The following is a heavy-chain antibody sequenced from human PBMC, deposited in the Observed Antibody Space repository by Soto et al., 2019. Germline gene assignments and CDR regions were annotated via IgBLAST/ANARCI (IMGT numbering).Heavy chain of an antibody. V-gene: IGHV4-59*08. CDR1: GDSISGYY. CDR2: IYYTGST. Sequence: QAQLQESGPGLVKPSETLSLTCTVSGDSISGYYWSWIGQPPGKGLEWIGYIYYTGSTNYNPSLESRVTISVDASKNQISLKVSSVTAADTAVYYCARSVLRHFHPWGQGTLVTVSS. J-gene: IGHJ5*02. CDR3: ARSVLRHFHP. D-gene: IGHD3-3*01.